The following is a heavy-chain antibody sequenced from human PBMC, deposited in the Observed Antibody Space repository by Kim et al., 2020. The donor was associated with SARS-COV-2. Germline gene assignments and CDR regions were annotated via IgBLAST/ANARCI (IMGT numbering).Heavy chain of an antibody. Sequence: ASVKVSCKASGYTFTSYGISWVRQAPGQGLEWMGWISAYNGNTNYAQKLQGRVTMTTDTSTSTAYMELRSLRSDDTAVYYCARDSIMVRGVIITYNWFDPWGQGTLVTVAS. V-gene: IGHV1-18*01. CDR3: ARDSIMVRGVIITYNWFDP. CDR2: ISAYNGNT. J-gene: IGHJ5*02. D-gene: IGHD3-10*01. CDR1: GYTFTSYG.